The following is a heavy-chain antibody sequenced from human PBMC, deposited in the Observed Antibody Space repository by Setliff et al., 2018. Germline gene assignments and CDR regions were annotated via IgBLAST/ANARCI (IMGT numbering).Heavy chain of an antibody. Sequence: PGGSLRLSCAASGFSFSSYAMHWVRQAPGKGLEYVSAISSNGGSTYYANSVKGRFTISRDNSKKTLYLQVGSLRAEDMAVYYCARSRTGEYSSGWLNWFDPWGQGTLVTVSS. CDR1: GFSFSSYA. CDR2: ISSNGGST. J-gene: IGHJ5*02. V-gene: IGHV3-64*01. D-gene: IGHD6-19*01. CDR3: ARSRTGEYSSGWLNWFDP.